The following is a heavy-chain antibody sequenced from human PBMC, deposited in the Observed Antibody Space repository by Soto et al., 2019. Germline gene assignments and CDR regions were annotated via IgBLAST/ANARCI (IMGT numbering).Heavy chain of an antibody. CDR2: ISAYNGNT. Sequence: QVQLVQSGAEVKKPGASVKVSCKASGYTFTNFGISWVRQAPGQGLEWMGWISAYNGNTNYAQNFQGRVTMTYDSSPRTAYMELSSPRSDDTAVYCCARGGIPIDYWGQGTLVSVSS. V-gene: IGHV1-18*01. CDR1: GYTFTNFG. J-gene: IGHJ4*02. D-gene: IGHD3-16*01. CDR3: ARGGIPIDY.